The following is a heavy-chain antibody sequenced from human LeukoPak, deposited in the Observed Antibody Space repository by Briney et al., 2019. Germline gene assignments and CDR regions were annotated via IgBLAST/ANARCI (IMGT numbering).Heavy chain of an antibody. CDR2: IRVASNT. CDR1: GLTFSSYA. J-gene: IGHJ4*02. CDR3: ADYGVSGVRNNFY. D-gene: IGHD3-3*01. V-gene: IGHV3-23*01. Sequence: PGGSLRLSCAASGLTFSSYAMSWVRQAPGKGLEWVSTIRVASNTIYADSVKGRRSISRDNSRNTVYLQMTSLRADDTAVYYCADYGVSGVRNNFYWGQGTLVTVSS.